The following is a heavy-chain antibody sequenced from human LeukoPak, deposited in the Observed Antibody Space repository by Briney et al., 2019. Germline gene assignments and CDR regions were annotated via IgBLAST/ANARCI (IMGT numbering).Heavy chain of an antibody. CDR1: GCTFSSYA. Sequence: GGSLRLSCAGSGCTFSSYAMSWVRQAPGKGLEWVSATDGSGGSAYYADSVRGRFTISRDNSKNTLYLQMNSLRVEDTAVYYCAKDRPHPSAEPTNFDYWGQGTLVTVSS. D-gene: IGHD1-14*01. V-gene: IGHV3-23*01. CDR2: TDGSGGSA. CDR3: AKDRPHPSAEPTNFDY. J-gene: IGHJ4*02.